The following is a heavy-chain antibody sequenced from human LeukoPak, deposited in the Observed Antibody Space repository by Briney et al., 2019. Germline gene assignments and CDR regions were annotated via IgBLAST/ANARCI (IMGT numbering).Heavy chain of an antibody. V-gene: IGHV1-69*04. CDR2: IIPILGIA. CDR1: GGTFSSYA. Sequence: SVKVSCKASGGTFSSYAISWVRQAPGQGLEWMGRIIPILGIANYAQKFQGRVTITAGKSTSTAYMELSSLRSEDTAVYYCARDQDSSNNWFDPWGQGTLVTVSS. D-gene: IGHD6-13*01. J-gene: IGHJ5*02. CDR3: ARDQDSSNNWFDP.